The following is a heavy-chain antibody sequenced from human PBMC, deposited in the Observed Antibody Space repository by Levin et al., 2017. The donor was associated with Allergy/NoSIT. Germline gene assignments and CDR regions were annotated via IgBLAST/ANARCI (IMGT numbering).Heavy chain of an antibody. CDR3: ARLGGGYRFYNGMDV. CDR2: IYPGDSET. D-gene: IGHD3-16*02. V-gene: IGHV5-51*01. CDR1: GYSFSDYW. J-gene: IGHJ6*02. Sequence: PGESLKISCKASGYSFSDYWITWVRQMPGKGLEWMGIIYPGDSETRYSPSFQGQVTMSADRSISPAYLQWSTLRASDTAMYYCARLGGGYRFYNGMDVWGLGTTVTVSS.